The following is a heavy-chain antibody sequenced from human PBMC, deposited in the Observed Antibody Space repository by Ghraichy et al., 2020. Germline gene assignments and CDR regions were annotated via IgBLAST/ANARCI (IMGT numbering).Heavy chain of an antibody. J-gene: IGHJ4*02. D-gene: IGHD1-26*01. CDR1: GGSISSSSYY. CDR3: ARLAGIVGATGVVDY. V-gene: IGHV4-39*01. Sequence: SETLSLTCTVSGGSISSSSYYWGWIRQPPGKGLEWIGSIYYSGSTYYNPSLKSRVTISVDTSKNQFSLKLSSVTAADTAVYYCARLAGIVGATGVVDYWGQGTLVTVSS. CDR2: IYYSGST.